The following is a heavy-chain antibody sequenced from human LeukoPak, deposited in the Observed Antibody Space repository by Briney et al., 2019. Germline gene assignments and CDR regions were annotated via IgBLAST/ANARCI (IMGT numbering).Heavy chain of an antibody. CDR3: ARDIDPTGLVPAAMPGY. CDR1: GFTFSSYA. Sequence: GRSLRLSCAASGFTFSSYAMHWVRQAPGKGLEWVAVISYDGSNKYYADPVKGRFTISRDNSKNTLYLQMNSLRAEDTAVYYCARDIDPTGLVPAAMPGYWGQGTLVTVSS. CDR2: ISYDGSNK. D-gene: IGHD2-2*01. V-gene: IGHV3-30*04. J-gene: IGHJ4*02.